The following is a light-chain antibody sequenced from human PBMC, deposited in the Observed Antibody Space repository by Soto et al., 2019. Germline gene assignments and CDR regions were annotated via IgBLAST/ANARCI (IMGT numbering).Light chain of an antibody. CDR2: AAS. CDR1: QSISSY. V-gene: IGKV1-39*01. CDR3: QQSYSTPLT. Sequence: DIQMTQSPSSLSASVGDRVTITCRASQSISSYLNWYQQKPGKAPKLLIYAASSLQSGVPSRFSGSGSGTDFTLTISSLQPEVFATNSCQQSYSTPLTVGGGTKVDIK. J-gene: IGKJ4*01.